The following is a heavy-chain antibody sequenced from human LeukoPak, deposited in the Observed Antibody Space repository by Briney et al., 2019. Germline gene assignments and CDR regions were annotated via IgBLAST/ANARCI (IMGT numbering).Heavy chain of an antibody. V-gene: IGHV3-48*01. Sequence: GGSLRLSCAASGFTFSSYAMSWVRQAPGKGLEWVSYISSSSSTIYYADSVKGRFTISRDNAKNSLYLQMNSLRAEDTAVYYCATYYDYVWGSYRYGDYWGQGTLVTVSS. CDR2: ISSSSSTI. D-gene: IGHD3-16*02. J-gene: IGHJ4*02. CDR1: GFTFSSYA. CDR3: ATYYDYVWGSYRYGDY.